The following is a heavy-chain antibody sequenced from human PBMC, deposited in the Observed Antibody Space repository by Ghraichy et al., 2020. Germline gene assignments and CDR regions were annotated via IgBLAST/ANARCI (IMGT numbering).Heavy chain of an antibody. D-gene: IGHD2-2*01. Sequence: SQTLSLTCAVYGGSFSGYYWSWIRQPPGKGLEWIGEINHSGSTNYNPSLKSRVTISVDTSKNQFSLKLSSVTAADTAVYYCARYAGGIGRTPYNWFDPWGQGTLVTVSS. CDR2: INHSGST. J-gene: IGHJ5*02. V-gene: IGHV4-34*01. CDR1: GGSFSGYY. CDR3: ARYAGGIGRTPYNWFDP.